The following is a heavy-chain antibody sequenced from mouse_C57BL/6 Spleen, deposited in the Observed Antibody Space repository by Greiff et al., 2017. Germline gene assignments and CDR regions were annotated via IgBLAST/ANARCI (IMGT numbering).Heavy chain of an antibody. CDR1: GYTFTSYW. CDR2: IDPSDSYT. V-gene: IGHV1-50*01. Sequence: QVQLKQPGAELVKPGASVKLSCKASGYTFTSYWMQWVKQRPGQGLEWIGEIDPSDSYTNYNQKFKGKATLTVATSSSTAYMQLSSLTSEDSAVYYCARSGGSSPFDYWGQGTTLTVSS. J-gene: IGHJ2*01. D-gene: IGHD1-1*01. CDR3: ARSGGSSPFDY.